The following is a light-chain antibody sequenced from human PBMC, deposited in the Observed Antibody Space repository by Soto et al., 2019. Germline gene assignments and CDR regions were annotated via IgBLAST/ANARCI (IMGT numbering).Light chain of an antibody. CDR3: QQYGSSPLT. J-gene: IGKJ5*01. CDR2: DAS. Sequence: EIVLTQSPGTLSLAPGERATLSCRASQSVRSSQLAWYQQKPGNAPRLLIYDASSRATDIPARFSGSGSGTDFTLTISRLEPEDFAVYYCQQYGSSPLTFGQGTRLEIK. CDR1: QSVRSSQ. V-gene: IGKV3-20*01.